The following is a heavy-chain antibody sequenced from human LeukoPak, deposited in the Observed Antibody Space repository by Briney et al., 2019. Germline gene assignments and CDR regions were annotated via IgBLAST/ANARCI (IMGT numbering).Heavy chain of an antibody. CDR3: ARDTVFGVQVPGFYGLDQ. Sequence: SETLSLTCTVSGGSLSSGSHYWGWIRQPPGKGLEWIGNVYYSGRSYHTPSLKGRLAISVDTSRSQFSLTLTSVTAADTAVYFCARDTVFGVQVPGFYGLDQWGQGALVTVSS. J-gene: IGHJ4*02. CDR2: VYYSGRS. CDR1: GGSLSSGSHY. V-gene: IGHV4-39*07. D-gene: IGHD3-3*01.